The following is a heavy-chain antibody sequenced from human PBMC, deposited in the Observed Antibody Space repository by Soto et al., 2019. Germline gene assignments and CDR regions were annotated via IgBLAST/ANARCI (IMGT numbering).Heavy chain of an antibody. D-gene: IGHD3-22*01. V-gene: IGHV3-43D*04. Sequence: GGSLRLSCAAAGFDFEDYAMHWARQVPGKGLEWVSLTNSDGTDSYYMDPVKGRFTISRDNAKSTLYLQMDRLRPEDTALYFCAKSLYYYDSSPLDHWGQGTLVTVSS. J-gene: IGHJ4*02. CDR1: GFDFEDYA. CDR2: TNSDGTDS. CDR3: AKSLYYYDSSPLDH.